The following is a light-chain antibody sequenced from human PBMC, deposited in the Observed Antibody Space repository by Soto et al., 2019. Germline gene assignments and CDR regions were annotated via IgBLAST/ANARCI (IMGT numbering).Light chain of an antibody. CDR1: QSLVFNDGNTF. J-gene: IGKJ2*01. V-gene: IGKV2-30*01. CDR3: MQGSHWPTRYT. CDR2: KGS. Sequence: DVVMTQSPLSLPVTLGQPASISCRSSQSLVFNDGNTFFNWFHQRPGQSPRRLIYKGSNRHSGVRDRFSGSGSATDFTLRISRVEAEDVGVYFCMQGSHWPTRYTFGQAIKLEIK.